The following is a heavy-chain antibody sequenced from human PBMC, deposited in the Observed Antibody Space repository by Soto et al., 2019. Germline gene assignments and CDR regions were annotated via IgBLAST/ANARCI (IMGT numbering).Heavy chain of an antibody. CDR1: GFTFSSYS. J-gene: IGHJ3*02. D-gene: IGHD6-19*01. CDR2: ISSSSSTI. CDR3: ARDRSGQGEAFEI. Sequence: EVQLVESGGGLVQPGGSLRLSCAASGFTFSSYSMNWVRQAPGKGLEWVSYISSSSSTIYYADSVKGRFTISRDNAKNSPYLQMNSLRAEDTAVYYCARDRSGQGEAFEIWGQGTMVTVSS. V-gene: IGHV3-48*01.